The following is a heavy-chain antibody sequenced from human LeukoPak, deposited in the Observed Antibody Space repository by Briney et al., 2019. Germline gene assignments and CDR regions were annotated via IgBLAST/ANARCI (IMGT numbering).Heavy chain of an antibody. CDR2: IYYSGST. J-gene: IGHJ4*02. V-gene: IGHV4-39*01. CDR3: ARHTRIYDILTGYEPYYFDY. CDR1: GGSISSSSYY. D-gene: IGHD3-9*01. Sequence: SETLSLTCTVSGGSISSSSYYWGWIRQPPGKGLEWIGSIYYSGSTYYNPSLKSRVTISVDTSKNQFSLKLSSVTAADTAVYYCARHTRIYDILTGYEPYYFDYWGQGTLVTVSS.